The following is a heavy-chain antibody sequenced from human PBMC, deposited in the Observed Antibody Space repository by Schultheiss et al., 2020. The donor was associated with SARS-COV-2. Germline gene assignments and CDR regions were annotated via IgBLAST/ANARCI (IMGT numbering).Heavy chain of an antibody. CDR1: GYSISSGYY. J-gene: IGHJ2*01. V-gene: IGHV4-38-2*02. Sequence: SETLSLTCTVSGYSISSGYYWGWIRQPPGKGLEWIGSIYYSGSTYYNPSLKSRVTISVDTSKNQFSLKLSSVTAADTAVYYCARHWADVWRVHGDYYWYFDLWGRGTLVTVSS. CDR2: IYYSGST. D-gene: IGHD4-17*01. CDR3: ARHWADVWRVHGDYYWYFDL.